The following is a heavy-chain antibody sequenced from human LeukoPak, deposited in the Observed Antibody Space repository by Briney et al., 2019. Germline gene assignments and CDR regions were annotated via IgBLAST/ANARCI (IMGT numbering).Heavy chain of an antibody. D-gene: IGHD3/OR15-3a*01. CDR1: GGSISSSSYY. CDR3: ARRSDDFWTGHNWFDP. J-gene: IGHJ5*02. V-gene: IGHV4-39*07. CDR2: IYYSGST. Sequence: TASETLSLTCTVSGGSISSSSYYWGWIRQPPGKGLEWIGSIYYSGSTNYNPSLKSRVTISVDTSKNQFSLKLSSVTAADTAVYYCARRSDDFWTGHNWFDPWGQGTLVTVSS.